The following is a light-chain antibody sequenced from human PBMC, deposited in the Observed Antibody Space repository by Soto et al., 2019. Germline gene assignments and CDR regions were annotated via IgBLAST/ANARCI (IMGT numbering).Light chain of an antibody. J-gene: IGKJ4*01. Sequence: IHMTHFPSSVSASVGDRVTITYRPSHGITSWLAWYQQNPGKAPTLLIYAEPSLHSGAPSTFSGSGSGTDFTLTISILQPEDFATYYCHQANSFPLTFGRGPKVDI. V-gene: IGKV1-12*01. CDR1: HGITSW. CDR3: HQANSFPLT. CDR2: AEP.